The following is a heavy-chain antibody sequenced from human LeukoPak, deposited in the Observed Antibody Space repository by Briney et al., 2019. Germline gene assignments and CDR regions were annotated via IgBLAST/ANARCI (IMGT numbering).Heavy chain of an antibody. D-gene: IGHD3-3*01. Sequence: PGGSLRLSCAASGFTFTSYAMSWVRQAPGKGLEWVSAISGGGAGTYYADSVKGRFTISRDNSKNTLFLQMSSLRAEDTAVYYCATFGVIVRNNYLDYWGQGALVTVSS. J-gene: IGHJ4*02. CDR2: ISGGGAGT. V-gene: IGHV3-23*01. CDR3: ATFGVIVRNNYLDY. CDR1: GFTFTSYA.